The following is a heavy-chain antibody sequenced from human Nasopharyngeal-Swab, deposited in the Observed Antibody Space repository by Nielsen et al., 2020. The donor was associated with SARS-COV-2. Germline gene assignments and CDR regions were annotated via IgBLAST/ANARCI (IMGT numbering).Heavy chain of an antibody. CDR2: ILYDGSDK. V-gene: IGHV3-30*18. J-gene: IGHJ4*02. CDR3: AKGFGSYHTPFDY. D-gene: IGHD1-26*01. CDR1: GFTFSSYG. Sequence: GESLKISCAASGFTFSSYGMHWVRQAPGKGLEWVAVILYDGSDKHYADSVKGRFTISRDNSKNTLYLQMNSLRAEDTAVYYCAKGFGSYHTPFDYWGQGTLVTVSS.